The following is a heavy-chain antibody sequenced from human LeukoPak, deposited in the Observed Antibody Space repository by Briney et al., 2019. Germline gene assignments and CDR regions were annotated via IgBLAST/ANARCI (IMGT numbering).Heavy chain of an antibody. CDR1: GFTFSRYW. D-gene: IGHD1/OR15-1a*01. Sequence: PGGSLRLSCATSGFTFSRYWMTWLRQAPGKGLEWVAVISSDGTNKYYAESVRGRFTISRDNSANTLYLYMNSLTGADTSVYYCTLTTLAVVYYFDYWGQGTLVTVSS. CDR2: ISSDGTNK. V-gene: IGHV3-30*19. CDR3: TLTTLAVVYYFDY. J-gene: IGHJ4*02.